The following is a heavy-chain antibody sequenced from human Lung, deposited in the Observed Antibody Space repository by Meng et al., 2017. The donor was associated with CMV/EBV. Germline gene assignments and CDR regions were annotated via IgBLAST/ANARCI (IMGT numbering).Heavy chain of an antibody. D-gene: IGHD1-14*01. CDR2: ISDDGNSK. Sequence: CPSSGFTFSPYAMHWVRQAPGKGLEWVAVISDDGNSKYYADSVKGRFTISRDNSKNTLYLSMNSLRAEDTAVYYCAGELTGTYRFDYWGRGTLVTVSS. CDR1: GFTFSPYA. CDR3: AGELTGTYRFDY. J-gene: IGHJ4*02. V-gene: IGHV3-30-3*01.